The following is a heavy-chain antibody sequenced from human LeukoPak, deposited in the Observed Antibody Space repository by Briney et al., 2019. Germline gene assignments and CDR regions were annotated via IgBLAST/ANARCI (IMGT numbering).Heavy chain of an antibody. D-gene: IGHD3-10*01. V-gene: IGHV3-13*01. Sequence: GGSLRLSCAASGFTFSNYDMHWVRQPTGKGLEWVSGIGTAGDTYYADSVKGRFTISRENAKNSFYLQVNSLRAGDTAVYYCARGLWFGDISRAAFDIWGQGTTVVVSS. J-gene: IGHJ3*02. CDR2: IGTAGDT. CDR3: ARGLWFGDISRAAFDI. CDR1: GFTFSNYD.